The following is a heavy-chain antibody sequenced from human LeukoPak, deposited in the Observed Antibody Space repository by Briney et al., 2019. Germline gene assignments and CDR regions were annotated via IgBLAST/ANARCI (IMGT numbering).Heavy chain of an antibody. Sequence: SETLSLTCTVSGASISSRSNYWGWIRQPPGKGLEWIGSIYYSGGTYYNPSLKSRVTISVHTSKNQFSLKLSSVTAADTAVYYCARGCSAGTPHNWFDPWGQGTLVTVSS. V-gene: IGHV4-39*07. CDR2: IYYSGGT. CDR1: GASISSRSNY. CDR3: ARGCSAGTPHNWFDP. D-gene: IGHD6-13*01. J-gene: IGHJ5*02.